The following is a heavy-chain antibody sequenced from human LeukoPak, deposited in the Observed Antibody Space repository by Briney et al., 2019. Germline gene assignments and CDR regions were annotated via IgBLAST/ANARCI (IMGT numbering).Heavy chain of an antibody. V-gene: IGHV3-66*04. CDR3: ASQTYYDFWSGYLHYYGMDV. CDR2: IYSGGST. J-gene: IGHJ6*02. CDR1: GFTVSSNY. Sequence: PGGSLRLSCAASGFTVSSNYMSWVRQAPGKGLEWVSVIYSGGSTYYADSVKGRFTISRDNSKNTLYLQMNSLRAEDTAVHYCASQTYYDFWSGYLHYYGMDVWGQGTTVTVSS. D-gene: IGHD3-3*01.